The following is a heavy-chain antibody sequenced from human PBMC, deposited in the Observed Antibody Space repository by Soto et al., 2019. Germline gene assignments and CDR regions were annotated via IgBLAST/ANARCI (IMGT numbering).Heavy chain of an antibody. CDR2: IDSSGEK. Sequence: QVTLKESRPVLAKPTETLTLRCTVSGLSITDSEMGVSWIRQPPGQPLEWLAHIDSSGEKSYRTFLKSRLAISKDTSKSQIVLTMTNMDPADTATYYCARRHLAVAVIPWFDPWGQGIPVTVSS. D-gene: IGHD2-21*01. CDR1: GLSITDSEMG. V-gene: IGHV2-26*01. J-gene: IGHJ5*02. CDR3: ARRHLAVAVIPWFDP.